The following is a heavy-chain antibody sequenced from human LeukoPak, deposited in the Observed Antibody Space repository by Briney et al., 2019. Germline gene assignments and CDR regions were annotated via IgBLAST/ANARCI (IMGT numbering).Heavy chain of an antibody. Sequence: GGSLRLSCAASGFTFSSYAMSWVRQAPGKGLEWVSAISGSGGSTYYADSVKGRFTISRDNSKNTLYLQVNSLRAEDTAVYYCARGPYYDSSGYWFDPWGQGTLVTVSS. V-gene: IGHV3-23*01. CDR2: ISGSGGST. CDR1: GFTFSSYA. CDR3: ARGPYYDSSGYWFDP. D-gene: IGHD3-22*01. J-gene: IGHJ5*02.